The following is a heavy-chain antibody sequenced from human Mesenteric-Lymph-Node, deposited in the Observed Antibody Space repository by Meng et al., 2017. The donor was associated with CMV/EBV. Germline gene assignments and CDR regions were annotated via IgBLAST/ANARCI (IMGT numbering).Heavy chain of an antibody. CDR1: GFTFSNAW. CDR3: ARDGDNWNPPFDY. V-gene: IGHV3-7*01. D-gene: IGHD1-1*01. Sequence: GGSLRPSCAASGFTFSNAWMSWVRQAPGKGLEWVANIKQDGSEKYYVDSVKGRFTISRDNAKNSLYLQMNSLRAEDTAVYYCARDGDNWNPPFDYWGQGTLVTVSS. CDR2: IKQDGSEK. J-gene: IGHJ4*02.